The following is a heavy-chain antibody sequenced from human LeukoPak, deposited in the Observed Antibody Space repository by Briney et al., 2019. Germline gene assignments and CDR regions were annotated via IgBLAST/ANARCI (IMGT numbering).Heavy chain of an antibody. CDR3: ASILRFI. J-gene: IGHJ3*02. CDR1: GGSFSVRY. CDR2: INHSGNT. V-gene: IGHV4-34*01. Sequence: SETLSLTCAVYGGSFSVRYWGYIRQPPGKGLEWIGEINHSGNTNYNPSLKSRVPISVDTSKNQFALKLRSVTAADTAVYYCASILRFIWGPGTMVTVSS. D-gene: IGHD3-3*01.